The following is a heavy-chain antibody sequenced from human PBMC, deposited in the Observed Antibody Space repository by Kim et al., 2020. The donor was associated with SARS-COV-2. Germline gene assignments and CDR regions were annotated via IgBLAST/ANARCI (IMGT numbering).Heavy chain of an antibody. J-gene: IGHJ6*04. CDR2: IDPSDSYT. Sequence: GESLKISCKGSGYSFTSYWISWVRQMPGKGLEWMGRIDPSDSYTNYSPSFQGHVTISADKSISTAYLQWSSLKASDTAMYYCARKPYCSSTSCHLRHYYYYGMDVWGEGTTGTVSS. CDR3: ARKPYCSSTSCHLRHYYYYGMDV. CDR1: GYSFTSYW. V-gene: IGHV5-10-1*01. D-gene: IGHD2-2*01.